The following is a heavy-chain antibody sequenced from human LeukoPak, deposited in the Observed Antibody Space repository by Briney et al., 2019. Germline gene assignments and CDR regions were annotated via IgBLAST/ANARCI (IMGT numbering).Heavy chain of an antibody. Sequence: ASVKVSCKASGYTFTGYYMHWVRQAPGQGLEWMGWINPNSGGTNYAQKFQGRVTMTRDRSISTAYMELSRLRSDDTAVYYCARKGRYCSGGSCYEWFDPWGQGTLVTVSS. V-gene: IGHV1-2*02. J-gene: IGHJ5*02. CDR1: GYTFTGYY. CDR3: ARKGRYCSGGSCYEWFDP. D-gene: IGHD2-15*01. CDR2: INPNSGGT.